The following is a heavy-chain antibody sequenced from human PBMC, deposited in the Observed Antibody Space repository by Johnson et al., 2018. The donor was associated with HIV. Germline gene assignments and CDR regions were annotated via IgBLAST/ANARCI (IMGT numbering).Heavy chain of an antibody. CDR2: ISWDGGST. CDR1: GFTFSSYA. CDR3: ANSIDAFDI. J-gene: IGHJ3*02. V-gene: IGHV3-43D*03. Sequence: VQLVESGGGLVQPGGSLRLSCAASGFTFSSYAMHWVRQAPGKGLEWVSLISWDGGSTYYADSVKGRFTISRDNSKNSLYLQMNSLRAEDTALYYCANSIDAFDIWGQGTMVTVSS.